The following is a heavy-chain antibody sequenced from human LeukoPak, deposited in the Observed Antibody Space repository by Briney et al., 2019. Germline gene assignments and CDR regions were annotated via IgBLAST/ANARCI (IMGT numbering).Heavy chain of an antibody. CDR3: ARVFCSSTSCSHNWFDP. D-gene: IGHD2-2*01. CDR2: IYYSGST. V-gene: IGHV4-30-4*01. CDR1: GDSINSGDYY. Sequence: SETLSLTCTVSGDSINSGDYYWSWIRQPPGKGLEWIGYIYYSGSTYYNPSLKSRVTISIDTSKNQFSPKLSSVTAADTAVYYCARVFCSSTSCSHNWFDPWGQGTLVTVSS. J-gene: IGHJ5*02.